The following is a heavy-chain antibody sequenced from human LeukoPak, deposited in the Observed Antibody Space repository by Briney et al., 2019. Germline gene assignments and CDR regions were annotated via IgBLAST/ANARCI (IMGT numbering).Heavy chain of an antibody. CDR3: ARQGGYYYDSSGHRPYYFDY. Sequence: SETLSLTCTVSGGSISSSSYYWGWIRQPPGKGLEWIGSIYYSGSTYYNPSLKSRVTISVDTSKNQFSLKLSSVTAADTAVYYCARQGGYYYDSSGHRPYYFDYWGQGTLVTVSS. CDR2: IYYSGST. D-gene: IGHD3-22*01. J-gene: IGHJ4*02. CDR1: GGSISSSSYY. V-gene: IGHV4-39*01.